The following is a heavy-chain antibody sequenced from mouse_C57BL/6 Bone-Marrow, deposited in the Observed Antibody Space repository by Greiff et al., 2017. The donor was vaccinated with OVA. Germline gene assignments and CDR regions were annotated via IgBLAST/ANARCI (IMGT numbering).Heavy chain of an antibody. CDR2: IHPNSGST. Sequence: QVQLQQSGAELVKPGASVKLSCKASGYTFTSYWMHWVKQRPGQGLEWIGMIHPNSGSTNYNEKFKSKATLTVDKSSSTAYMQLSSLTSEDSAVYYCARERALYPRAMDYWGQGTSVTVSS. V-gene: IGHV1-64*01. CDR3: ARERALYPRAMDY. J-gene: IGHJ4*01. CDR1: GYTFTSYW. D-gene: IGHD1-3*01.